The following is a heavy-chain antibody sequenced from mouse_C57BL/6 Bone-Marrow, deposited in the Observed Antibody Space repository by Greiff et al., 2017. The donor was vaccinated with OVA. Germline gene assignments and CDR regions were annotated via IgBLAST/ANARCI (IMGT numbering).Heavy chain of an antibody. J-gene: IGHJ4*01. V-gene: IGHV5-4*01. CDR2: ISDGGSYT. Sequence: EVQRVESGGGLVKPGGSLKLSCAASGFTFSSYAMSWVRQTPEKRLEWVATISDGGSYTYYPDNVKGRFTISRDNAKNNLYLQMSHLKSEDTAMYYCARSDSYAMDYWGQGTSVTVSS. CDR1: GFTFSSYA. CDR3: ARSDSYAMDY.